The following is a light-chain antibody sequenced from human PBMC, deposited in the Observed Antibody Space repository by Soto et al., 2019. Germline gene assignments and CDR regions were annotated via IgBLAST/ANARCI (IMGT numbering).Light chain of an antibody. J-gene: IGKJ1*01. CDR1: QSVLYSSNNKNY. Sequence: DIVMTQSPDSLAVSLGERATINCKSSQSVLYSSNNKNYLAWYQQKPGQPPKLLIYWASTRESGVPDRFSGSGSGTDFTLSISSLQAEDVAVYYCQQYYSTPRTFVQVTKVVIK. CDR2: WAS. CDR3: QQYYSTPRT. V-gene: IGKV4-1*01.